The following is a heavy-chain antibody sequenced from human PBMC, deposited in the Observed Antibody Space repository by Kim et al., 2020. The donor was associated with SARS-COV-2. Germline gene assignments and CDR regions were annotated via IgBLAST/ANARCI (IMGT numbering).Heavy chain of an antibody. Sequence: GGSLRLSCAASGFTFSSYSMNWVRQAPGTGLEWVSSISSSSSYIYYEDSVKGRFTISRDNAKNSQYLQMNSLRAEDTAVYYCARVAITMIVEDYYYYMDVWGQGTTVTVSS. J-gene: IGHJ6*03. CDR2: ISSSSSYI. CDR1: GFTFSSYS. CDR3: ARVAITMIVEDYYYYMDV. V-gene: IGHV3-21*01. D-gene: IGHD3-22*01.